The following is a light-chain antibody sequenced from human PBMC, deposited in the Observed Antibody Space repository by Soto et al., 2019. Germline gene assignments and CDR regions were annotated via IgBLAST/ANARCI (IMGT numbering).Light chain of an antibody. CDR2: GAS. J-gene: IGKJ1*01. Sequence: EIVLTQSPGTLSLSPGERATLSCRASQSVSSNYLAWYQQKPGQAPRLLIYGASSRATGIPDWFSGSGSGTDFTLTISRLEPEDFAVYYCQQYGSSPGTFGQGTKVEIK. CDR3: QQYGSSPGT. CDR1: QSVSSNY. V-gene: IGKV3-20*01.